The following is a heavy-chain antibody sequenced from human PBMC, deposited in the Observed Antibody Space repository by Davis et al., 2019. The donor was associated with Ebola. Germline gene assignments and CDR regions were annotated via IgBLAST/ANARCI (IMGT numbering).Heavy chain of an antibody. V-gene: IGHV3-23*01. CDR3: AKGRGNPNYYDY. Sequence: GESLKISCAASGFTFNNYAMTWVRQAPGKGLEWVSGIGVGGDITYYADSVKGRFTVSRDNSMNTLYLQMNSLRAEDTATYYCAKGRGNPNYYDYWGRGTLVTVSS. D-gene: IGHD5-12*01. J-gene: IGHJ4*02. CDR2: IGVGGDIT. CDR1: GFTFNNYA.